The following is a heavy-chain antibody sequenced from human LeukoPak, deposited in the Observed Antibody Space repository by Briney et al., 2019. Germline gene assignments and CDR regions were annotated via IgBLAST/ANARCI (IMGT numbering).Heavy chain of an antibody. CDR2: TYYSGST. D-gene: IGHD3-10*01. CDR1: GGSISSYY. V-gene: IGHV4-59*01. Sequence: PETLSLTCTVSGGSISSYYWSWIRQPPGKGLEWIGYTYYSGSTNYNPSLKSRVTISVDTSKNQFSLKLSSVTAADTAVYYCARWFGELSNWFDPWGQGTLVTVSS. J-gene: IGHJ5*02. CDR3: ARWFGELSNWFDP.